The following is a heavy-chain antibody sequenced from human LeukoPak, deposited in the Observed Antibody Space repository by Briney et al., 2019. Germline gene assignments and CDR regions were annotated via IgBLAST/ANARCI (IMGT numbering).Heavy chain of an antibody. J-gene: IGHJ4*02. CDR2: INAGNGNT. Sequence: ASVKVSCKASGYTFTSYAMHWVRQAPGQRLEWMGWINAGNGNTKYSQKFQGRVTITRDTSASTAYMELSSLRSEDTAVYYCARGEQLLLPYHFDYWGQGTLVTVSS. D-gene: IGHD6-13*01. V-gene: IGHV1-3*01. CDR3: ARGEQLLLPYHFDY. CDR1: GYTFTSYA.